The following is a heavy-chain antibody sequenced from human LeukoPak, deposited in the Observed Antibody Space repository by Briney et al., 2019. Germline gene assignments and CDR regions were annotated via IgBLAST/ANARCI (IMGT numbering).Heavy chain of an antibody. J-gene: IGHJ4*02. CDR1: GFTFSSYG. Sequence: PGGSLRLSCAASGFTFSSYGMHWVRQAPGKGLEWVAFIRYDGSNKYYADSVKGRFTISRDNSKNTLYLQMNSLRAEDTAVYYCARPQDIVVVPAAKGVFDYWGQGTLVTVSS. D-gene: IGHD2-2*01. CDR3: ARPQDIVVVPAAKGVFDY. CDR2: IRYDGSNK. V-gene: IGHV3-30*02.